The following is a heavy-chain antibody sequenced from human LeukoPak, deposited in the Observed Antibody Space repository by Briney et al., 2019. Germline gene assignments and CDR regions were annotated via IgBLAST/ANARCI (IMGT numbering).Heavy chain of an antibody. CDR2: INSDGSST. CDR3: SRGVIVGAAYFDY. V-gene: IGHV3-74*01. D-gene: IGHD1-26*01. J-gene: IGHJ4*02. CDR1: GFTFSSYW. Sequence: GGSLRLSCAASGFTFSSYWMHWVRQAPGKGLVWVSRINSDGSSTSYADSVKGRFTISRDNAKNTLYLQMDSLKPEDTAVYYCSRGVIVGAAYFDYWGQGTLVTVSS.